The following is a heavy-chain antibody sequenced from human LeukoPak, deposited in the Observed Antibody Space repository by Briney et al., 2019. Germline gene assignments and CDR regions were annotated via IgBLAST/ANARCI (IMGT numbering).Heavy chain of an antibody. Sequence: ASVKVSCKASGYTFTGYCMHWVRQAPGQGREWMGRINPNSGGTNYAQKFQGRVTMTRDTSISTAYMELSRLRSDDTAVYYCAMYSSGRYYFDYWGQGTLVTVSS. D-gene: IGHD6-19*01. CDR1: GYTFTGYC. CDR3: AMYSSGRYYFDY. J-gene: IGHJ4*02. V-gene: IGHV1-2*06. CDR2: INPNSGGT.